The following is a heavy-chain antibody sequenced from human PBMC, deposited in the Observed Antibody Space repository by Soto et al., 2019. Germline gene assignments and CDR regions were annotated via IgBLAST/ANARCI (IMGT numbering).Heavy chain of an antibody. CDR3: ARHRMVRGVIPDGYYFDY. J-gene: IGHJ4*02. CDR1: GGSISSSSYY. D-gene: IGHD3-10*01. CDR2: SYYSGST. V-gene: IGHV4-39*01. Sequence: QLQLQESGPGLVKPSETLSLTCTVSGGSISSSSYYWGWIRQPPGKGLEWIGSSYYSGSTYYNPSFKSRGTISVDTSKNQFSLKLSSVTAADTAVYYCARHRMVRGVIPDGYYFDYWGQGTLVTVSS.